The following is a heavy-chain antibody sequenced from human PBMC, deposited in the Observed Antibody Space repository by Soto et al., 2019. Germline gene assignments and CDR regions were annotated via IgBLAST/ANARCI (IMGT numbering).Heavy chain of an antibody. CDR3: ARGTTPLELRFDP. Sequence: SETMSVTCAVSGGTISSGGYYWSRNSQHPGKGLEWIGYIYYSGSTYYNPSLKSRVTISVDTSKNQFSLKLSSVTAADTAVYYCARGTTPLELRFDPWGQGTLVTVSS. J-gene: IGHJ5*02. CDR1: GGTISSGGYY. V-gene: IGHV4-31*11. D-gene: IGHD1-7*01. CDR2: IYYSGST.